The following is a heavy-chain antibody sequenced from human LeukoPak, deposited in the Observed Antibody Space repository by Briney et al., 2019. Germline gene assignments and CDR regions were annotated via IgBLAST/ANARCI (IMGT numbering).Heavy chain of an antibody. CDR3: AKGYYYGSGSYSTFDY. Sequence: PGGSLRLSCAASGFTFSSHALSWLRQAPGKGLEWVSTISGSGGSTYHADSVKGRFTISRDNSKNTLYVQMSSLRADDTAVYYCAKGYYYGSGSYSTFDYWGQGTLVTVSS. D-gene: IGHD3-10*01. CDR2: ISGSGGST. CDR1: GFTFSSHA. V-gene: IGHV3-23*01. J-gene: IGHJ4*02.